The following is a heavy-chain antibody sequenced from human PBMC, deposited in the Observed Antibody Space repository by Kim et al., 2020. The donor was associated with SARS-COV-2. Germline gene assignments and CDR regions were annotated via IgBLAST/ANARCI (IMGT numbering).Heavy chain of an antibody. J-gene: IGHJ4*02. D-gene: IGHD2-15*01. V-gene: IGHV4-39*07. CDR2: IYYSGST. CDR3: AGGCSGGSCYSYFDY. Sequence: SETLSLTCTVSGGSISSSSYYWGWIRQPPGKGLEWIGSIYYSGSTYYNPSLKSRVTISVDTSKNQFSLKLSSVTAADTAVYYCAGGCSGGSCYSYFDYWGQGTLVTVSS. CDR1: GGSISSSSYY.